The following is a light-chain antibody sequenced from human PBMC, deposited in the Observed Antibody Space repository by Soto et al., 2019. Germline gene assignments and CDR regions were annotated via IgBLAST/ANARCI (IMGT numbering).Light chain of an antibody. V-gene: IGKV1-5*01. CDR2: DAS. J-gene: IGKJ4*01. CDR3: QQYSSYPLT. CDR1: QSISIW. Sequence: DIQMTQSPSTLSASVGDRVTITCRASQSISIWLAWYQQKPGKAPKILIYDASKLEPGVPSTLSGSGSGAEFTLTISSLQPDDFGTYYCQQYSSYPLTFGGGTKVDIK.